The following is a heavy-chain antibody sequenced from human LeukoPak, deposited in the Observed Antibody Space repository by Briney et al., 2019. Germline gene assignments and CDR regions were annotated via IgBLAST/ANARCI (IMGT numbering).Heavy chain of an antibody. Sequence: GGSLRLSCAASGFTFSSYAMSWVRQAPGKGLEWVSAISGSGGSTYYADSVKGRFTISRDNSKNTLYLQMNSLRAEDTAVYYCAKDNWGRRAAGDWYFDLWGRGTLVTVSS. CDR2: ISGSGGST. CDR3: AKDNWGRRAAGDWYFDL. J-gene: IGHJ2*01. CDR1: GFTFSSYA. V-gene: IGHV3-23*01. D-gene: IGHD6-13*01.